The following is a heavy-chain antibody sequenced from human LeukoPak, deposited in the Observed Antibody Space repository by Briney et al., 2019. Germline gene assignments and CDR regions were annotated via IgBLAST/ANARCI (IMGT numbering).Heavy chain of an antibody. CDR2: IKGDGSGK. Sequence: GGSLRLSCAASGFTFTSYWMSWVRQAPGKGLEWVANIKGDGSGKYYVDSVKGRFTISRDNAKNSVYLQMNSLRVEDTAVYYCVRDLFNGFQSLYDWLDPWGQGTLVAVSS. CDR1: GFTFTSYW. D-gene: IGHD2-8*01. V-gene: IGHV3-7*01. CDR3: VRDLFNGFQSLYDWLDP. J-gene: IGHJ5*02.